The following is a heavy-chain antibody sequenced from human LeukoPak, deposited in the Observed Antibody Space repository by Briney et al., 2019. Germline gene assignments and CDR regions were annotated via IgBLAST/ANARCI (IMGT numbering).Heavy chain of an antibody. CDR1: GFTFSSYA. Sequence: PGRSLTLSCAASGFTFSSYAMQWVRQAPGKGLEWVAVISYDGSNKYYADSVKGRFTISRDNSKNTLYLQMNSLRAEDTAVYYCARVFTTVTTRSAVDYWGQGTLVTVSS. CDR2: ISYDGSNK. V-gene: IGHV3-30*04. CDR3: ARVFTTVTTRSAVDY. D-gene: IGHD4-11*01. J-gene: IGHJ4*02.